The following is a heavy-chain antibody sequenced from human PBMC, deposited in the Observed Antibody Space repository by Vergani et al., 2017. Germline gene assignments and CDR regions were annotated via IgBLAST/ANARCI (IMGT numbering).Heavy chain of an antibody. V-gene: IGHV4-31*03. J-gene: IGHJ4*02. CDR1: GGSISSGGYY. Sequence: QVQLQESGPGLVKPSQTLSLTCTVSGGSISSGGYYWSWIRQHPGKGLEWIGYIYYSGSTYYNPSLKIRVTISVDTSKNQFSLKLSSVTAADTAVYYCARDSSGWYYFDYWGQGTLVTVSS. CDR3: ARDSSGWYYFDY. CDR2: IYYSGST. D-gene: IGHD6-19*01.